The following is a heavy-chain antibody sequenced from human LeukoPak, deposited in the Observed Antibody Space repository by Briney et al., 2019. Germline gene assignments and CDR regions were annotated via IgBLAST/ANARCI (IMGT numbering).Heavy chain of an antibody. CDR1: GFTFSNYV. Sequence: PGGSLRLSCAASGFTFSNYVMTWVRQAPGKGLEWVSTMKGSDGRAWYADSVNGRFIISRDNSKNTLFLQMNSLRAEDTAVYFCAKDHDSNGYPTSDYWGPGTLVTVSS. D-gene: IGHD3-22*01. V-gene: IGHV3-23*01. CDR3: AKDHDSNGYPTSDY. CDR2: MKGSDGRA. J-gene: IGHJ4*02.